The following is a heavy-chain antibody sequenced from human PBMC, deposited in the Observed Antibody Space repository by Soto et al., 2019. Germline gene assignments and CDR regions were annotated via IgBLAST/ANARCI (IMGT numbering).Heavy chain of an antibody. V-gene: IGHV3-30*18. Sequence: QVQLVESGGGVVQPGRSLRLSCAASGFTFSSYGMHWVRQAPGKGLEWVAVISYDGSNKYYADSVKGRFTISRDNSKNTLYLQMNSLRAEDTAVYYCAKDIWVRGVTCMEVWGQGTTVTVSS. CDR3: AKDIWVRGVTCMEV. CDR1: GFTFSSYG. D-gene: IGHD3-10*01. J-gene: IGHJ6*02. CDR2: ISYDGSNK.